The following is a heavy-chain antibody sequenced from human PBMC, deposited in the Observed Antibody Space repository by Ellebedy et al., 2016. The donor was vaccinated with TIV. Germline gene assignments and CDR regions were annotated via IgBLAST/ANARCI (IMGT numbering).Heavy chain of an antibody. CDR1: GFTFSGSA. J-gene: IGHJ6*02. Sequence: GESLKISXAASGFTFSGSAMHWVRQASGKGLEWVGRIRSKANNYATAYAASVKGRFTISRDDSMNTAYLQMNSLKTEDTAVYYCARTPGYYGMDVWGQGTTVTVSS. V-gene: IGHV3-73*01. CDR3: ARTPGYYGMDV. CDR2: IRSKANNYAT.